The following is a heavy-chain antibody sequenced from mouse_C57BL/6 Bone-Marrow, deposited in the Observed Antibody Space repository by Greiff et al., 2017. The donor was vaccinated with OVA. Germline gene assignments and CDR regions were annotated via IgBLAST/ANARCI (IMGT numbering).Heavy chain of an antibody. CDR1: GYTFTSYW. J-gene: IGHJ4*01. Sequence: QVQLQQSGAELVRPGSSVKLSCKASGYTFTSYWMDWVKQRPGQGLEWIGNIYPSDSETHYNQKFKDKATLTVDKSSSTAYMQLSSLTSEDSAVYYCARFYYDYDNYAMDYWGQGTSVTVSS. CDR3: ARFYYDYDNYAMDY. D-gene: IGHD2-4*01. V-gene: IGHV1-61*01. CDR2: IYPSDSET.